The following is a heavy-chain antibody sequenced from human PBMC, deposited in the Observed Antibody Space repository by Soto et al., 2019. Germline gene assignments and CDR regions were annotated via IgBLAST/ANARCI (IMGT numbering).Heavy chain of an antibody. D-gene: IGHD2-21*02. CDR1: GYSFTSYW. V-gene: IGHV5-51*01. CDR2: IYPGDSDT. J-gene: IGHJ4*02. CDR3: ARSARAVRYCGGDCYPGYYFDY. Sequence: PGESLKISCKGSGYSFTSYWIGWVRQMPGKGLEWMGIIYPGDSDTRYSPSFQGQVTISADKSISTAYLQWSSLKASDTAMYYRARSARAVRYCGGDCYPGYYFDYWGQGTLVTVSS.